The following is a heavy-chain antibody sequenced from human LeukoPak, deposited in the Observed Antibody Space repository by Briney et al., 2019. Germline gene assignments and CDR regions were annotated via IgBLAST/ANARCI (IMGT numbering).Heavy chain of an antibody. V-gene: IGHV1-2*02. Sequence: ASVKVSCKAFGYTFTDYYMHWVRQAPGQGFEWMGWINPDSGGPNYAQKFQGRVTMTRNTSISTAYMELSSLRSEDTAVYYCARDGPKSSPVDPWGQGTLVTVSS. CDR2: INPDSGGP. J-gene: IGHJ5*02. CDR3: ARDGPKSSPVDP. D-gene: IGHD1-26*01. CDR1: GYTFTDYY.